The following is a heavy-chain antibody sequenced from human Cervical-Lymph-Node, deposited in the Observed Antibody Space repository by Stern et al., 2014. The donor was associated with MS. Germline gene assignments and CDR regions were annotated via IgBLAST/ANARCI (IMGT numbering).Heavy chain of an antibody. Sequence: ESGPVLVKPTETLTLTCSVSGFSLSNAAMGVSWIRQPPGKALECLAHIFSTGETAYSTSLKSRLTISKDTSRSQVVLPMTNMDPVDTATYSCARMREYCSGGICFAGYYDSWGQGPLVTVPS. V-gene: IGHV2-26*01. D-gene: IGHD2-15*01. CDR1: GFSLSNAAMG. CDR2: IFSTGET. J-gene: IGHJ4*02. CDR3: ARMREYCSGGICFAGYYDS.